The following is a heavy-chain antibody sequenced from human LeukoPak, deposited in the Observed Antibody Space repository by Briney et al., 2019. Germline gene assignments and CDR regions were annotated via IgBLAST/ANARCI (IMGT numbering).Heavy chain of an antibody. CDR3: GTMRGNPGAFDI. CDR1: GYTLTELS. J-gene: IGHJ3*02. Sequence: ASVKVSCKVSGYTLTELSMHWVRQAPGKGLEWMGGFDPEDGETIYAQKFQGRVTMTGDTSTDTAYMELSSLRSEDTAVYYCGTMRGNPGAFDIWGQGTMVTVSS. D-gene: IGHD3-22*01. V-gene: IGHV1-24*01. CDR2: FDPEDGET.